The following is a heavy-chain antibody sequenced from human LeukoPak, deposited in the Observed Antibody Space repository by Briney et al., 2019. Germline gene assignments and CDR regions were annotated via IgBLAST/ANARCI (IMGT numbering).Heavy chain of an antibody. J-gene: IGHJ3*02. CDR3: AREELPPYNWNYVDI. D-gene: IGHD1-7*01. CDR2: IIPIFGTA. Sequence: SVKVSCKASGGTFSSYAISWVRQAPGQGLEWMGRIIPIFGTANYAQKFQGRVTITTDESTSTAYMELSSLRSEDTAVYYCAREELPPYNWNYVDIWGQGTMVTVSS. V-gene: IGHV1-69*05. CDR1: GGTFSSYA.